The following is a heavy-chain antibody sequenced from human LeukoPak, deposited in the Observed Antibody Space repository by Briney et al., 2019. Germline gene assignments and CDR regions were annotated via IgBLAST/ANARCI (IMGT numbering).Heavy chain of an antibody. CDR1: GGTFNNSA. Sequence: SVKVSCKTSGGTFNNSAISWVRQAPGQGLEWLGGIMPLFGAAGYAQKFQGRVTITTDESTSTAYMELSSLRPEDTAVYYCAREEYYYGSSGYYVRVDYWGQGTLVTVSS. J-gene: IGHJ4*02. CDR2: IMPLFGAA. CDR3: AREEYYYGSSGYYVRVDY. V-gene: IGHV1-69*05. D-gene: IGHD3-22*01.